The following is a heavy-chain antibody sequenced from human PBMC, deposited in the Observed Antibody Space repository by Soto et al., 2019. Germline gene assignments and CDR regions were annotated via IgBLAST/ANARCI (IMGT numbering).Heavy chain of an antibody. V-gene: IGHV3-33*01. Sequence: PGGSLRLSCSASRFTFSRYGMHWVRQAPGKGLEWMAVIWYDGRHKYNADTVKGRFTISRDNSKNTLYLQINSLRADDTAVYYWARDYDFSRGQREDDFDTWGQGTMVTVSS. J-gene: IGHJ3*02. D-gene: IGHD3-3*01. CDR3: ARDYDFSRGQREDDFDT. CDR1: RFTFSRYG. CDR2: IWYDGRHK.